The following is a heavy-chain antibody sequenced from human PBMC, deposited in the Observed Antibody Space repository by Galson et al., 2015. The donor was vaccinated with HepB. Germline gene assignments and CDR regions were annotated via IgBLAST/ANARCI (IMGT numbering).Heavy chain of an antibody. CDR1: GFTFSTYA. CDR2: ISYDGSHK. CDR3: VSHIY. J-gene: IGHJ4*02. Sequence: SLRLSCAASGFTFSTYAMHWVRQAPGKGLGWVALISYDGSHKYYADSVKGRFTISRDKPKNTVYLQMNSLRAEDTALYYCVSHIYWGQGTLVTVSS. V-gene: IGHV3-30*04.